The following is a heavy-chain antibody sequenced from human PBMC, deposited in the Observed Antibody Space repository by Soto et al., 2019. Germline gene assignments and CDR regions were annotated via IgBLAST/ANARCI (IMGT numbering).Heavy chain of an antibody. Sequence: QVQLVESGGGVVQPGRSLRLSCAASGFTFSSYAMQWVRQAPGKGLEWVAVISYDGSNKHYADSVKGRFTISRDNSKNTLYLQMNSLRAEDTAVYYCAREGVYYDSSGSPFDYWGQGTLVTVSS. D-gene: IGHD3-22*01. CDR1: GFTFSSYA. CDR3: AREGVYYDSSGSPFDY. J-gene: IGHJ4*02. V-gene: IGHV3-30-3*01. CDR2: ISYDGSNK.